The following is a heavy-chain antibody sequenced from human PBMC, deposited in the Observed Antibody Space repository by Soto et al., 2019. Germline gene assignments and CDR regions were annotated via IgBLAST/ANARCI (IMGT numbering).Heavy chain of an antibody. CDR3: VKDLSPDPNIVVVPAVIVNYYSGMDV. CDR1: GFTFSSYA. D-gene: IGHD2-2*02. CDR2: ISSNGGST. J-gene: IGHJ6*02. V-gene: IGHV3-64D*08. Sequence: PGGSLRLSCSASGFTFSSYAMHWVRQAPGKGPEYVSAISSNGGSTYYADSVKGRFTISRDNSKNTLYLQMSSLRAEDTAVYYCVKDLSPDPNIVVVPAVIVNYYSGMDVWGQGTTLTVSS.